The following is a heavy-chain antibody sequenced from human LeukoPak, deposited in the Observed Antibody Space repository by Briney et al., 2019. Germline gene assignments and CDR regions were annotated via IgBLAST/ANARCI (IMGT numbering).Heavy chain of an antibody. Sequence: SETLSLTCTVSGGSISSGGYYWSWIRQHPGKGLEWIGYIYYSGSTYYNPSLKSRATISVDTSNNQFSLKVHSVTAADTAAYYCARASPPHTVMAPRGFDPWGQGTLVTVSS. D-gene: IGHD5-18*01. CDR2: IYYSGST. CDR3: ARASPPHTVMAPRGFDP. J-gene: IGHJ5*02. CDR1: GGSISSGGYY. V-gene: IGHV4-31*03.